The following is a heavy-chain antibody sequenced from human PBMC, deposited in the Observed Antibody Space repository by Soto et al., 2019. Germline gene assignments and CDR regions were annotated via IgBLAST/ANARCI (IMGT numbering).Heavy chain of an antibody. J-gene: IGHJ4*02. V-gene: IGHV2-5*02. D-gene: IGHD6-6*01. Sequence: QITLKESGPTLVKPTQTLTLTCTFSGFSLSTSGVDVGWIRQPPGKALEWLALIYWDDDKRYSPSLKSRLTITKDTSKNPVVLTMTTMDPLDTATYYCAHRRPYSNSPEYFLAYWGQGTLLTVSS. CDR1: GFSLSTSGVD. CDR3: AHRRPYSNSPEYFLAY. CDR2: IYWDDDK.